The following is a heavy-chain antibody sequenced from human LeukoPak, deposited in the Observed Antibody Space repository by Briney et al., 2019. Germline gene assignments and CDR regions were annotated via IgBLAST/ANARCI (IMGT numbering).Heavy chain of an antibody. CDR3: AREGVIVGARYYYGMDV. D-gene: IGHD1-26*01. CDR1: GYTFTSYG. J-gene: IGHJ6*02. CDR2: ISAYNGNT. V-gene: IGHV1-18*01. Sequence: ASVKVSCKASGYTFTSYGISWVRRAPGQGLDWMGWISAYNGNTNYAQKLQGRVTMTTDSSTSTAYMELRSLRSDDTAVYYCAREGVIVGARYYYGMDVWGQGTTVTVSS.